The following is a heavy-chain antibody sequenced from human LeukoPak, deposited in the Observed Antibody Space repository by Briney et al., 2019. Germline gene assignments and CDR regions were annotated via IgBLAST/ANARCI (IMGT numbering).Heavy chain of an antibody. V-gene: IGHV3-23*01. J-gene: IGHJ6*02. Sequence: PGRSLRLSCAASGFTLSNYGMHWVRQAPGKGLEWVSAISGSGGSTYYADSVKGRFTISRDNSKNTLYLQMNSLRAEDTAVYYCAKSRDYDYYYGMDVWGQGTTVTVSS. CDR3: AKSRDYDYYYGMDV. D-gene: IGHD2-21*02. CDR2: ISGSGGST. CDR1: GFTLSNYG.